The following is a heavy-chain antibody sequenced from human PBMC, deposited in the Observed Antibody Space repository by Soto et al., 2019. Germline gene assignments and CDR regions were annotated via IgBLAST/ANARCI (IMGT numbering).Heavy chain of an antibody. CDR2: ISSSSSTI. CDR1: GFTFSSYS. V-gene: IGHV3-48*02. J-gene: IGHJ6*02. Sequence: EVQLVESGGGLVQPGGSLRLSCAASGFTFSSYSMNWVHQAPGKGLEWVSYISSSSSTIYYADSVKGRFTISRDNAKNSLYLQMNSLRDEDTAVYYCARDGDIVATIMAHYYYYGMDVWGQGTTVTVSS. CDR3: ARDGDIVATIMAHYYYYGMDV. D-gene: IGHD5-12*01.